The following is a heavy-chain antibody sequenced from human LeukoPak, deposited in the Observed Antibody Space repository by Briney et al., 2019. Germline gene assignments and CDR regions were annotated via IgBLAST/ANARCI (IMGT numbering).Heavy chain of an antibody. CDR1: GYTFTSYG. D-gene: IGHD3-22*01. Sequence: GASVKVSCKASGYTFTSYGISWVRQAPGQGLEWMGGIIPIFGTANYAQKFQGRVTITTDESTSTAYMELSSLRSEDTAVYYCARAPRSGYYLNDAFDIWGQGTMVTVSS. V-gene: IGHV1-69*05. CDR3: ARAPRSGYYLNDAFDI. J-gene: IGHJ3*02. CDR2: IIPIFGTA.